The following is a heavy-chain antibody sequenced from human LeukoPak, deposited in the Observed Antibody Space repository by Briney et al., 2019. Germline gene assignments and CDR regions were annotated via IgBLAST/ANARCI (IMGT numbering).Heavy chain of an antibody. CDR3: ARGTYDSSGPTAAHFDY. Sequence: PSETLSLTCAVYGGSFSGYYWSWIRQPPGKGLEWIGEINHSGSTNYNPSLKSRVTISVDTSKSQFSLKLSSVTAADTAVYYCARGTYDSSGPTAAHFDYWGQGTLVTVSS. CDR2: INHSGST. V-gene: IGHV4-34*01. CDR1: GGSFSGYY. D-gene: IGHD3-22*01. J-gene: IGHJ4*02.